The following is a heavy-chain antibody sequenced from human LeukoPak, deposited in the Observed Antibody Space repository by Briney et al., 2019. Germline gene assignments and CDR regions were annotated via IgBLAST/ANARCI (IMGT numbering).Heavy chain of an antibody. J-gene: IGHJ6*03. Sequence: PSQTLSLTCTVSGGSISTYYWTWIRQPPGKGLEWIAHIYYDGATNYDPSLKSRVIISLDTSKNQCSLKLTSVTAADTGVYFCARDRYMDVWGKGTTVTVSS. CDR3: ARDRYMDV. CDR1: GGSISTYY. V-gene: IGHV4-59*01. CDR2: IYYDGAT.